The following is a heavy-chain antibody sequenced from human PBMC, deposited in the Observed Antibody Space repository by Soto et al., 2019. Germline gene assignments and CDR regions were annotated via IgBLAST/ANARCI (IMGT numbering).Heavy chain of an antibody. CDR3: ARVGYDFWSGSDIYYFDY. CDR1: GGSISSYY. Sequence: SETLSLTCTVSGGSISSYYWSWIRQPPGKGLEWIGYIYYSGSTNYNPSLKSRVTISVDTSKNQFSLKLSSVTAADTAVYYCARVGYDFWSGSDIYYFDYWGQGTLVTVSS. V-gene: IGHV4-59*01. J-gene: IGHJ4*02. CDR2: IYYSGST. D-gene: IGHD3-3*01.